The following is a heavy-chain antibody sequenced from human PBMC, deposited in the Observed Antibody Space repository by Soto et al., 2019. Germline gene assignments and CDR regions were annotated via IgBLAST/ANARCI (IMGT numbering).Heavy chain of an antibody. V-gene: IGHV1-8*01. Sequence: QVQLVQSGAEVKKPGASVKVSCKASGYTFTSYDINWVRQATGQGLEWMGWMNPNSGNTGYAQKFQGRVTMTKNTSNSKAYMELSSLRSEDTAVDYCARGGLDDFWGPGGVWGQGTTVTVSS. CDR2: MNPNSGNT. CDR1: GYTFTSYD. D-gene: IGHD3-3*01. CDR3: ARGGLDDFWGPGGV. J-gene: IGHJ6*02.